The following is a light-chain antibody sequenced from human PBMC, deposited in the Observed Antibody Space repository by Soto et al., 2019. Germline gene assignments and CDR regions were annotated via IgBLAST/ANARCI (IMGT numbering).Light chain of an antibody. CDR3: CSYTTSNTRQIV. V-gene: IGLV2-14*01. Sequence: QSALTQPASVSGSPGQSITIYCTGTSSDVGGYNYVSWYQQQPGKAPKCMIYDVTNRPSGVSNRFSGSKSGNTASLTISGLQAEDEADYYCCSYTTSNTRQIVFGTGTKLTVL. CDR1: SSDVGGYNY. CDR2: DVT. J-gene: IGLJ1*01.